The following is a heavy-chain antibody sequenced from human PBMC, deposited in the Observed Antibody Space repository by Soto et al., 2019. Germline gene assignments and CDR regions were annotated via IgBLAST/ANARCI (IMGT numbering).Heavy chain of an antibody. Sequence: GGSLRLSCAASGFTFSDYYMSWIRQATGKGLEWVSYISSRSSYTNYADSVKGRFTISRDNAKNSLYLQMNSLRAEDTAVYYCASLSLYDILTGYYNRTPDYWGQGTLVTVSS. CDR2: ISSRSSYT. CDR3: ASLSLYDILTGYYNRTPDY. CDR1: GFTFSDYY. D-gene: IGHD3-9*01. J-gene: IGHJ4*02. V-gene: IGHV3-11*06.